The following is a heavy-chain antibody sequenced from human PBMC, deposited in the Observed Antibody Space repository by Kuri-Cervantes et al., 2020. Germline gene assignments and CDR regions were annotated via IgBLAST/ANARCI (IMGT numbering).Heavy chain of an antibody. D-gene: IGHD6-19*01. J-gene: IGHJ6*02. CDR3: AKGLQLGQYSDWYLMGHYYYYGMDV. V-gene: IGHV3-30*01. Sequence: GGSLRLSCAASGFTFNTYPMHWVRQAPGRGLEWVALISHDGSNNYYADSVKGRFTISRDNSRNTLYLQMNSLRAEDTAVYYRAKGLQLGQYSDWYLMGHYYYYGMDVWGQGTTVTVSS. CDR2: ISHDGSNN. CDR1: GFTFNTYP.